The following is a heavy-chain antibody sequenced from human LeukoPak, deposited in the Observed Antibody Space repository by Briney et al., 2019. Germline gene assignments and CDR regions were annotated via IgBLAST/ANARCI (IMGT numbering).Heavy chain of an antibody. D-gene: IGHD5-24*01. CDR2: IKEDGTET. Sequence: GGSLRLSCAASGFMFGSNWMSWVRLAPGKGLEWVANIKEDGTETYYVDSVKGRFTISRDNAKNSLYLQMNSLRVEDTAVYYCAKEGRSLQTYWGQGTLVTVSS. V-gene: IGHV3-7*03. CDR1: GFMFGSNW. J-gene: IGHJ4*02. CDR3: AKEGRSLQTY.